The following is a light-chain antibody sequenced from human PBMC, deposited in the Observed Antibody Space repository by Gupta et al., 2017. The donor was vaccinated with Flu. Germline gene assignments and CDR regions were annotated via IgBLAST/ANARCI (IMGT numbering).Light chain of an antibody. CDR2: DAS. V-gene: IGKV1-16*01. Sequence: DIQMTQSPSSLSASVGDRVTITCRASQGIINNLAWFQQKPGQAPKSLIHDASSLQSGVPARFSGSGSRTDFTLTISSLQPEDVATYYCQQDNSYPHTFGQGTQLDIK. CDR1: QGIINN. J-gene: IGKJ5*01. CDR3: QQDNSYPHT.